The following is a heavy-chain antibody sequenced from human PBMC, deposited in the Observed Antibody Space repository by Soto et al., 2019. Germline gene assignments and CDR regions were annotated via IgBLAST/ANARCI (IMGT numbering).Heavy chain of an antibody. CDR2: IYYSGTT. V-gene: IGHV4-39*01. CDR3: ARLAYSHYST. J-gene: IGHJ4*02. D-gene: IGHD5-12*01. Sequence: SETLSLTCTVSGGSIKVGGYYWGCIRQPPGKGLEWVATIYYSGTTYYNPSLKSRLTISLDTSRNQSSLDLTSVTAADTAVYYCARLAYSHYSTWGQGTLVTVSS. CDR1: GGSIKVGGYY.